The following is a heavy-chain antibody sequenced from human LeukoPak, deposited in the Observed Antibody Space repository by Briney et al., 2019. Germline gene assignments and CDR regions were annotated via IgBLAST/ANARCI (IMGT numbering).Heavy chain of an antibody. CDR2: IYYSGST. V-gene: IGHV4-59*01. D-gene: IGHD1-26*01. Sequence: SETLSLTCTVSGGSINSYYWSWIRQPPGKGLEWIGYIYYSGSTNYNPSLKSRVTISVDTSKNQFSLKLSSVTAADTAVYYCAKRGYSGNYFDSWGQGTLVTVSS. CDR1: GGSINSYY. J-gene: IGHJ4*02. CDR3: AKRGYSGNYFDS.